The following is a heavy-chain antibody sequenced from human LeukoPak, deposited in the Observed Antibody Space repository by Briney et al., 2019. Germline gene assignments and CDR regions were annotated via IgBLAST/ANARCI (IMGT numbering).Heavy chain of an antibody. CDR3: ARHEYSGSYYGLSWFDP. CDR1: GGSISGTTHN. V-gene: IGHV4-39*01. J-gene: IGHJ5*02. CDR2: IYYSGST. Sequence: PSETLSLTCSVSGGSISGTTHNWGWIRQPPGKGLEWIASIYYSGSTYYNPSLKSRVTISVDTSKNQLSLKLSSLTAADTAVYYCARHEYSGSYYGLSWFDPWGQGTLVTVSS. D-gene: IGHD1-26*01.